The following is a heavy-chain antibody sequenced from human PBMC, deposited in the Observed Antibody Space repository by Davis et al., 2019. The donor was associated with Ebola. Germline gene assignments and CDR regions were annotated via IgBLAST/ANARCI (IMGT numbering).Heavy chain of an antibody. CDR2: ISAYNGNT. V-gene: IGHV1-18*01. J-gene: IGHJ6*04. Sequence: ASVKVSCKASGYTFTSYGISWVRQAPGQGLEWMGWISAYNGNTNYAQKLQGRVTMTTDTSTSTAYMELRSLRSDDTAVYYCARDRAYCTHGACFTRYHDYGLDVWGKGTTVTVSS. D-gene: IGHD2-8*01. CDR3: ARDRAYCTHGACFTRYHDYGLDV. CDR1: GYTFTSYG.